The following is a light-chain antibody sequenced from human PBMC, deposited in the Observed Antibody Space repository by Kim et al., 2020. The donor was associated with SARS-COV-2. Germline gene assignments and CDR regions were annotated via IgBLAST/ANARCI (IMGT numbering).Light chain of an antibody. CDR3: SSWTSSNTLV. Sequence: GQSITISCTGTSNDIGAYNYVSWYQHHPGKAPKLMIYDVPMRPSGVSNHFSGSKSGNTASLTISGLQAEDEADYYCSSWTSSNTLVFGGGTQLTVL. CDR2: DVP. V-gene: IGLV2-14*03. J-gene: IGLJ2*01. CDR1: SNDIGAYNY.